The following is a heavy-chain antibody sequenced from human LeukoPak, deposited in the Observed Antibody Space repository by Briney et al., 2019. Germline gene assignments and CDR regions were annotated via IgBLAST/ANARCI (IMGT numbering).Heavy chain of an antibody. CDR3: ARVQMVLLWFGELFEFDY. V-gene: IGHV1-2*02. Sequence: GASVKVSCKASGYSFTDYFIHWVRQAPGQGLEWMGWINPNSGGTNYAQKFQGRVTMTRDTSISTAYMELSRLRSDDTAVYYCARVQMVLLWFGELFEFDYWGQGTLVTVSS. J-gene: IGHJ4*02. D-gene: IGHD3-10*01. CDR2: INPNSGGT. CDR1: GYSFTDYF.